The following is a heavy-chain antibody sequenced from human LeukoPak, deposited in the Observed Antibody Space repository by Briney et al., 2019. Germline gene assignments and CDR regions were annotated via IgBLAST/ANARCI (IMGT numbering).Heavy chain of an antibody. J-gene: IGHJ4*02. Sequence: GGSLRLSCAASGFTFSSYSMNWVRQAPGKGLEWVSYISSSSSTIYYADSVKGRFTISRDNAKNSLYLQMNSLRAEDTAVYYCARSPYDFWSGSRSYYFDYWGQGTLVTVSS. CDR1: GFTFSSYS. CDR3: ARSPYDFWSGSRSYYFDY. V-gene: IGHV3-48*01. D-gene: IGHD3-3*01. CDR2: ISSSSSTI.